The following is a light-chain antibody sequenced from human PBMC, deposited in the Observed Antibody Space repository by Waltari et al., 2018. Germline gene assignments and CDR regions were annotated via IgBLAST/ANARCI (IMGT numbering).Light chain of an antibody. Sequence: SALTQPASVSGSPGQPITISCTGTSSHVGGYNYVSWYQQHPGKAPKLMIYEVSNRPSGVSNRFSGSKSGNTASLTISGLQAEDEADYYCSSYTSSSTWVFGGGTKLTVL. CDR1: SSHVGGYNY. CDR3: SSYTSSSTWV. V-gene: IGLV2-14*01. CDR2: EVS. J-gene: IGLJ3*02.